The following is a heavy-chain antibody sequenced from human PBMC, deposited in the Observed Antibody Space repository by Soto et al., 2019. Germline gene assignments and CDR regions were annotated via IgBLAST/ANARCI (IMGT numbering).Heavy chain of an antibody. CDR3: ASRALGYCRSTSCYTGWFDP. D-gene: IGHD2-2*02. CDR1: GGSISSSSYY. J-gene: IGHJ5*02. CDR2: IYYSGST. V-gene: IGHV4-39*01. Sequence: SETLSLTCTVSGGSISSSSYYWGWIRQPPGKGLEWIGSIYYSGSTYYNPSLKSRVTISVDTSKNQFSLKLSSVTAADTAVYCCASRALGYCRSTSCYTGWFDPWGQGTLVTVSS.